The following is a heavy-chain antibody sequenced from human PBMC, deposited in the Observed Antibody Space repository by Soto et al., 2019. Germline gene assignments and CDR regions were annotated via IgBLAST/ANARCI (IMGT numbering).Heavy chain of an antibody. V-gene: IGHV4-61*01. J-gene: IGHJ4*02. CDR3: ARDQGRVGDSSGYYHY. CDR1: GGSVSSGSYY. D-gene: IGHD3-22*01. CDR2: IYYSGST. Sequence: QVQLQESGPGLVKPSETLSLTCTVSGGSVSSGSYYWSWIRQPPGKGLEWIGYIYYSGSTNYNPSLKSRVTISVDTSKNQCSLKLSSVTAADTAVYYCARDQGRVGDSSGYYHYWGQGTLVTVSS.